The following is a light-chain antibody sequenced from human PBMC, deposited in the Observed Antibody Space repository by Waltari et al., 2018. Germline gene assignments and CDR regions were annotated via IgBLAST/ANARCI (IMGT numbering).Light chain of an antibody. Sequence: QSVLTQPPSASGTPGQRVTISCSGSSSNIGSNTVNWYQQHPGTAPKLLIDSNNQRPSGVPDRFSGSKSGTSASLAISGLQSEDEADYYCAAWDDSLNGSWVFGGGTKLTVL. CDR2: SNN. V-gene: IGLV1-44*01. CDR1: SSNIGSNT. J-gene: IGLJ3*02. CDR3: AAWDDSLNGSWV.